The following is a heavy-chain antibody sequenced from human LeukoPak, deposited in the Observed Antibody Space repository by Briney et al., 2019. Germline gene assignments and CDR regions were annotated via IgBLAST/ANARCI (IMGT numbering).Heavy chain of an antibody. V-gene: IGHV4-4*07. CDR2: MYTSGST. CDR1: SGSISTNY. CDR3: SREGYDILTGYYIVD. D-gene: IGHD3-9*01. J-gene: IGHJ4*02. Sequence: SETLSLTCIVCSGSISTNYWTWVRQPAGKGLEWLGRMYTSGSTKDNPSLQGRVTISEDTSKNQFSLKLSSVTAADTALYYCSREGYDILTGYYIVDWGQGTLVTVSS.